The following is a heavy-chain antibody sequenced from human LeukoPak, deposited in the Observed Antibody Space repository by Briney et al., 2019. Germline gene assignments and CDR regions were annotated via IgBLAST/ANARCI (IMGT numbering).Heavy chain of an antibody. D-gene: IGHD6-19*01. CDR2: ISGYTGNT. CDR1: GYTFTSYG. CDR3: ARVLIRSIAVAGAEYFQH. V-gene: IGHV1-18*01. J-gene: IGHJ1*01. Sequence: ASVKVSCKASGYTFTSYGISWVRQAPGQGLEWMGWISGYTGNTNYAQKLQGRVTMTTDTSTSTAYMELRRLRSDDTAVYYCARVLIRSIAVAGAEYFQHWGQGTLVTVSS.